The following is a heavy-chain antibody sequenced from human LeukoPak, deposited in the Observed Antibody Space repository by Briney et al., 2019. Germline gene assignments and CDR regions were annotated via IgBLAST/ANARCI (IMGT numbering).Heavy chain of an antibody. D-gene: IGHD3-22*01. Sequence: TGGSLRLSCAASGFTFGSYEMNWVRQAPGKGLEWVSYISSSGSTIYYADSVKGRFTISRDNAKNSLYLQMNSLRAEDTAVYYCAREAIYYDSSGYYYDLDYWGQGTLVTVSS. CDR2: ISSSGSTI. J-gene: IGHJ4*02. CDR3: AREAIYYDSSGYYYDLDY. V-gene: IGHV3-48*03. CDR1: GFTFGSYE.